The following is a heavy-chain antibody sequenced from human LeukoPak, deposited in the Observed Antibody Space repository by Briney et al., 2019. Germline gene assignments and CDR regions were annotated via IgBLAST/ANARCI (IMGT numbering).Heavy chain of an antibody. Sequence: GASLRLSCAASGFTFSSYAMSWVRQAPGKGLEWVSAISGSGGSTYYADSVKGRFTISRDNSKNTLYLQMNSLRAEDTAVYYCAEGTDYGDYPDYWGQGTLVTVSS. D-gene: IGHD4-17*01. CDR1: GFTFSSYA. CDR3: AEGTDYGDYPDY. CDR2: ISGSGGST. V-gene: IGHV3-23*01. J-gene: IGHJ4*02.